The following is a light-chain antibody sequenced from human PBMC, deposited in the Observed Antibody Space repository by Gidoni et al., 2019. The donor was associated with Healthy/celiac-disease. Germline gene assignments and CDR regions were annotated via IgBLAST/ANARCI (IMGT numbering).Light chain of an antibody. CDR1: RSNIGNNS. V-gene: IGLV1-51*01. CDR3: GTWDSSLSGV. J-gene: IGLJ1*01. CDR2: DNN. Sequence: QSVLTQPPSVSPAPGQKVTISFSGSRSNIGNNSVSWSQQLPVTAPKLLISDNNKRPSGIPYRCSGSKSGTSATLCITVLQTGDESDYYCGTWDSSLSGVFGTWTKVTVL.